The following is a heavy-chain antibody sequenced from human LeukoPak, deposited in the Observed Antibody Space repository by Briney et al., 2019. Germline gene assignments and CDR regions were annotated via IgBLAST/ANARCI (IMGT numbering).Heavy chain of an antibody. CDR2: IWYDGSSE. D-gene: IGHD3-9*01. CDR1: GFTFSNFD. Sequence: GGSLRLSCAASGFTFSNFDMHWVRQAPGKGLEWVALIWYDGSSEYYADSVKGRFTISRDNSKNTLYLQMNSLRAEDTAVYYCARVDVFDYWGQGTLVTVSS. CDR3: ARVDVFDY. J-gene: IGHJ4*02. V-gene: IGHV3-33*01.